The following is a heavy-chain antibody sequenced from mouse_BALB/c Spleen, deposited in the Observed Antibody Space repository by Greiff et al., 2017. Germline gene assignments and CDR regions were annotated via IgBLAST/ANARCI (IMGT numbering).Heavy chain of an antibody. V-gene: IGHV14-3*02. D-gene: IGHD1-1*01. CDR2: IDPANGNT. CDR1: GFNIKDTY. J-gene: IGHJ4*01. Sequence: DVKLQESGAELVKPGASVKLSCTASGFNIKDTYMHWVKQRPEQGLEWIGRIDPANGNTKYDPKFQGKATITADTSSNTAYLQLSSLTSEDTAVYYCASYYYGSSKDAMDYWGQGTSVTVSS. CDR3: ASYYYGSSKDAMDY.